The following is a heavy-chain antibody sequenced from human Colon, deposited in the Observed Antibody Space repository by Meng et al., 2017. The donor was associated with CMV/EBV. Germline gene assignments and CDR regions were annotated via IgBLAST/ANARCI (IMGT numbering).Heavy chain of an antibody. J-gene: IGHJ4*02. Sequence: SGYTFNTNENRWGRRAPGRGREWMGWSSAHNGNTNSAQKFQGRVTMTTDTSTNTAYMKLRGLTSDDTAVYFCARDKDVVLIPAAFDHWGQGTLVTVSS. CDR3: ARDKDVVLIPAAFDH. V-gene: IGHV1-18*01. CDR2: SSAHNGNT. D-gene: IGHD2-2*01. CDR1: GYTFNTNE.